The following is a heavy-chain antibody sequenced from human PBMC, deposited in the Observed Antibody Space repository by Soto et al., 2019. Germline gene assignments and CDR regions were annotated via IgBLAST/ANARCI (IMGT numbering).Heavy chain of an antibody. D-gene: IGHD6-6*01. CDR3: ARVGGSSWH. CDR1: GFTFSSYW. CDR2: INGDGGTT. V-gene: IGHV3-74*01. Sequence: EVQLVESGGGLVQPGGSLRLSCAASGFTFSSYWMHWVRQVPGKGLVWVSRINGDGGTTNYADSVKGRFTISRDNAKNTLFLQMNSLRVENGAVYYCARVGGSSWHWGQGTLVTVSS. J-gene: IGHJ4*02.